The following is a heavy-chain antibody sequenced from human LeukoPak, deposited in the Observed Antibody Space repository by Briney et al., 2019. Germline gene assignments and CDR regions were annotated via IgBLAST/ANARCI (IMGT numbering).Heavy chain of an antibody. V-gene: IGHV4-34*01. J-gene: IGHJ5*02. Sequence: SETLSLTCAVYGGSLDIYYWMFVRQPPGKGLQWIGEITYRRSADYNPSLKNRVTISIDASLRQISLKLTSVTAADTAVYYCAGTESYSSGWYRSINWFDPWGQGTLVTVSS. D-gene: IGHD6-19*01. CDR3: AGTESYSSGWYRSINWFDP. CDR1: GGSLDIYY. CDR2: ITYRRSA.